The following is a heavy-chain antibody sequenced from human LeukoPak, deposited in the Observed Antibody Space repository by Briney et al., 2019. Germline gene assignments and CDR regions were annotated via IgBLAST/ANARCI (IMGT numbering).Heavy chain of an antibody. CDR1: GFTFSSYS. Sequence: GGSLRLSCAASGFTFSSYSMNWVRQAPGKGLEWVSYISSSSSTIYYADSVKGRFTTSRDNAKNSLYLQMNSLRAEDTAVYYCARDSLTIFGVVIPNYFDYWGQGTLVTVSS. CDR3: ARDSLTIFGVVIPNYFDY. D-gene: IGHD3-3*01. J-gene: IGHJ4*02. V-gene: IGHV3-48*04. CDR2: ISSSSSTI.